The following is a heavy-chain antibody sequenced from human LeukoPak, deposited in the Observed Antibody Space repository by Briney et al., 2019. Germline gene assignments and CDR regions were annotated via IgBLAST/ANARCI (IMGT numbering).Heavy chain of an antibody. D-gene: IGHD5-24*01. Sequence: PGGSLRLSCAASGFTFSSYGMHWVRQAPGKGLEWVAATSHAGNNKYYVDSVKGRFTVSRDNSKHTLYLQMNSRTVTDTAVYIYPKDRRSSNYYYGMDVWGQGTTVTVSS. CDR1: GFTFSSYG. V-gene: IGHV3-30*18. CDR2: TSHAGNNK. J-gene: IGHJ6*02. CDR3: PKDRRSSNYYYGMDV.